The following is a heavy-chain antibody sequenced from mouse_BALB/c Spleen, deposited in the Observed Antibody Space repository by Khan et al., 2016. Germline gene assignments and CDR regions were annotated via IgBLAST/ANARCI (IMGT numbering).Heavy chain of an antibody. D-gene: IGHD2-14*01. CDR1: GIAFSNYD. V-gene: IGHV5-12-1*01. J-gene: IGHJ3*01. Sequence: EVELVESGGGLVKPGGSLKLSCAATGIAFSNYDMSWVRQTPEKRLEWVAYIINGGGTTYYPDTVKGRFTISRDNAKNTLYLQMTSLKSEDTAMYFSSTRYHYRYDEGFGYWGQGTLVTVSA. CDR2: IINGGGTT. CDR3: STRYHYRYDEGFGY.